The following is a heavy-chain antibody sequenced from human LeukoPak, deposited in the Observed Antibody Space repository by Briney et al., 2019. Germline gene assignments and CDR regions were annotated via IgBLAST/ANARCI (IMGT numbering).Heavy chain of an antibody. CDR3: AKGAGPPWFDP. CDR2: IQSTGST. Sequence: ASETLSLTCTVSGDSISSESYFWSWIRQPAGKGLEWIGRIQSTGSTNYNPSLKSRVTISRDTSKNQFSLKVTSVTAADTAVYYCAKGAGPPWFDPWGQGTLVTVSS. D-gene: IGHD6-19*01. V-gene: IGHV4-61*02. J-gene: IGHJ5*02. CDR1: GDSISSESYF.